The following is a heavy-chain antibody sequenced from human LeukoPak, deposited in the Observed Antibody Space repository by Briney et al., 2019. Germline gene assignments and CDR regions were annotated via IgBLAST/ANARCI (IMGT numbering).Heavy chain of an antibody. V-gene: IGHV1-2*02. CDR3: ARDRGYDSSGYQYYFDY. J-gene: IGHJ4*02. D-gene: IGHD3-22*01. Sequence: ASVKVSCKASGYTFTGYYMHWVRQAPGQGIEWMGWINPNSGGTNYAQKSQGRVTMTRDTSISTAYMELSRLRSDDTAVYYCARDRGYDSSGYQYYFDYWGQGTLVTVSS. CDR2: INPNSGGT. CDR1: GYTFTGYY.